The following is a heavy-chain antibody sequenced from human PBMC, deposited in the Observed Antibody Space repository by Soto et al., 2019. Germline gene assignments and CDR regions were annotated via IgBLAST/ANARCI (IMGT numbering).Heavy chain of an antibody. V-gene: IGHV4-31*03. J-gene: IGHJ4*02. Sequence: PSETLSLTCTVPGGSISSGGYYWSWIRQHPGKGLEWIGYTYYSGSTYYNPSLKSRVTISVDTSKNQFSLKLSSVTAADTAVYYCATRHYDYVWGIDYWGQGTLVTVSS. CDR2: TYYSGST. D-gene: IGHD3-16*01. CDR1: GGSISSGGYY. CDR3: ATRHYDYVWGIDY.